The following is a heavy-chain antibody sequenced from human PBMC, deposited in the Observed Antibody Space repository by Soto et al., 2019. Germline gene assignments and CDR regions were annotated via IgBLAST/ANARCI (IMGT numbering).Heavy chain of an antibody. CDR2: IGTAGDT. J-gene: IGHJ4*02. CDR3: ARAIDYDILTGYPAPPDY. V-gene: IGHV3-13*04. CDR1: GFTFSSYD. D-gene: IGHD3-9*01. Sequence: PGGSLRLSCAASGFTFSSYDMHWFRQATGKGLEWVSAIGTAGDTYYPGSVKGRFTISRENAKNSLYLQMNSLRAGDTAVYYCARAIDYDILTGYPAPPDYWGQGTLVTVS.